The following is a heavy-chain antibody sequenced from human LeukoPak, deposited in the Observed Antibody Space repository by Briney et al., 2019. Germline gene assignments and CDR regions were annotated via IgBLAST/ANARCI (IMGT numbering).Heavy chain of an antibody. CDR2: ISYDGSNK. D-gene: IGHD3-10*01. CDR3: ARAEICYGSGACVGY. V-gene: IGHV3-30*04. CDR1: GFTFSSYA. Sequence: PGRSLRLSCAASGFTFSSYAMHWVRQAPGKGLEWVAVISYDGSNKYYADSVKGRFTISRDNSKNTLYLQMNSLRAEDTAVYYCARAEICYGSGACVGYWGQGTLVTVSS. J-gene: IGHJ4*02.